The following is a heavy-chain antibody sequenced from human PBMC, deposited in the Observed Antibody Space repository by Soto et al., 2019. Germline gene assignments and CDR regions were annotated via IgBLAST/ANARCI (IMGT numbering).Heavy chain of an antibody. CDR3: ARDFRTYSHGVDV. J-gene: IGHJ6*02. CDR2: INPSSGGT. V-gene: IGHV1-2*02. Sequence: ASVKVSCKASGYPFTGPYIYWVRQPPGQGLEWMGWINPSSGGTAFAEKFQGRVTVTRDTSIRTVFLVLNSLTSDDTGVYFCARDFRTYSHGVDVWGQGTAVTVSS. D-gene: IGHD4-4*01. CDR1: GYPFTGPY.